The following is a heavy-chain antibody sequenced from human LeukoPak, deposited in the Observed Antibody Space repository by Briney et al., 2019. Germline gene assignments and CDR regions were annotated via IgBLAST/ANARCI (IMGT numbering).Heavy chain of an antibody. Sequence: ASVKVSCKASGYTFTSYGISWVRQAPGQGLEWMGWISAYNGNTNYAQKPQGRVTMTTDTSTSTAYMELRSLRSDDTAVYYCARASYDILTGSPNWFDPWGQGTLVTVSS. CDR1: GYTFTSYG. CDR3: ARASYDILTGSPNWFDP. D-gene: IGHD3-9*01. J-gene: IGHJ5*02. V-gene: IGHV1-18*01. CDR2: ISAYNGNT.